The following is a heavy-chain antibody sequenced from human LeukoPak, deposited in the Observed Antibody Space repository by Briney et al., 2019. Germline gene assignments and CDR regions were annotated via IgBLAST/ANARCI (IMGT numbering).Heavy chain of an antibody. CDR2: INHSGST. CDR3: ARGGYSYVFKSFYE. Sequence: PSETLSLTCAVYGGSFSGYYWSWIRQPPGKGLEWIGEINHSGSTNYNPSLKSRVTISLDTSKNQFCLRLSSVTAADPAVYYCARGGYSYVFKSFYEWGQGTKVTVSS. V-gene: IGHV4-34*01. J-gene: IGHJ3*01. D-gene: IGHD5-18*01. CDR1: GGSFSGYY.